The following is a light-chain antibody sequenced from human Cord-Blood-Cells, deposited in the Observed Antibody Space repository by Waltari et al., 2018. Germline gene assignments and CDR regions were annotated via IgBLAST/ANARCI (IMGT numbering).Light chain of an antibody. CDR1: SSDVGGYNY. CDR2: DVS. CDR3: SSYTSSSTWV. V-gene: IGLV2-14*01. Sequence: QSALTQPASVSGSPGQSITISCTGTSSDVGGYNYVSWYQQHPGKAPKLMLYDVSNRPSGVSNRFSGSKSGNTASPTSSGLQAEDEADYYCSSYTSSSTWVFGGGTKLTVL. J-gene: IGLJ3*02.